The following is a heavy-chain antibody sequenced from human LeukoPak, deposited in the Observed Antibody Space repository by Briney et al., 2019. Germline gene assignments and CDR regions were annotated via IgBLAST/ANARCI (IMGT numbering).Heavy chain of an antibody. V-gene: IGHV3-33*01. CDR2: IWYDGSNK. Sequence: PGASLRLSCAASGCTFSSYGMHWVRLAPGKGMEWEGVIWYDGSNKNYADSVKGRFTISRDNSKNMLYSLMNSLRAEDTAVYHCAREPKDYGDYNRLDPWGQGTLVTVPS. CDR3: AREPKDYGDYNRLDP. D-gene: IGHD4-17*01. CDR1: GCTFSSYG. J-gene: IGHJ5*02.